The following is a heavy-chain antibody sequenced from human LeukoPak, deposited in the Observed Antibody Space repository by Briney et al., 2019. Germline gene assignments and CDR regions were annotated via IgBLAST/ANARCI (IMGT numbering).Heavy chain of an antibody. CDR3: ARARSGWYLGQFDY. V-gene: IGHV3-30*04. CDR2: ISYDGSNK. CDR1: GFTFSSYA. Sequence: PGRSLRLSCVVSGFTFSSYAMHWVRQAPGKGLEWVAVISYDGSNKYYADSVKGRFPISRDNSKNTLYLQMNSLRPEDTAVYYCARARSGWYLGQFDYWGQGALVAVSS. D-gene: IGHD6-19*01. J-gene: IGHJ4*02.